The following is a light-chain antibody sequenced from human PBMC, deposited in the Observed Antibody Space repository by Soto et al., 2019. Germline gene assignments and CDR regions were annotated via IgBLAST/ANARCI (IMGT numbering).Light chain of an antibody. CDR1: SSNIGSNT. CDR3: AAWDDSLNGPV. CDR2: SNN. J-gene: IGLJ2*01. Sequence: QSVLTQPPSASGTPGPRVTISCSGSSSNIGSNTVNWYQQLPGTAHKLLIYSNNQRPSGVPDRFSGSKSGTSASLAISGLQSEDEADYYCAAWDDSLNGPVFGGGTQLTVL. V-gene: IGLV1-44*01.